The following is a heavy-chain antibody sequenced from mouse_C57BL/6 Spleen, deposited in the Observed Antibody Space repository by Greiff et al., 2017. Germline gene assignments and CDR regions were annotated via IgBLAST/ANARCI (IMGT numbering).Heavy chain of an antibody. D-gene: IGHD1-1*01. CDR2: ISGGGGNT. V-gene: IGHV5-9*01. CDR1: GFTFSSYT. Sequence: EVKLMESGGGLVKPGGSLKLSCAASGFTFSSYTMSWVRQTPEKRLEWVATISGGGGNTYYPDSVKGRFTISRDNAKNTLYLQMSSLRSEDTALYYCARHYYGSYFDYWGQGTTLTVSS. J-gene: IGHJ2*01. CDR3: ARHYYGSYFDY.